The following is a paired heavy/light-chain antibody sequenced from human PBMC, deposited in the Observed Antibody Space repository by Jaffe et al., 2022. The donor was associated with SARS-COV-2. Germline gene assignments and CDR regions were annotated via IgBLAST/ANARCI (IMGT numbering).Heavy chain of an antibody. V-gene: IGHV3-33*01. CDR3: ARDLKDILSGYYLSFNFDY. CDR1: GFTFSDFG. Sequence: QVQLVESGGGLVQPGRSLRLSCAASGFTFSDFGMHWVRQAPGKGLEWVAVIWYDGINKYYADSVKGRFTISRDNSKNTVHLQMKSLRAEDTAVYYCARDLKDILSGYYLSFNFDYWGQGTLVTVSS. J-gene: IGHJ4*02. D-gene: IGHD3-9*01. CDR2: IWYDGINK.
Light chain of an antibody. CDR2: QDT. V-gene: IGLV3-1*01. J-gene: IGLJ1*01. Sequence: SYELTQPPSVSVSPGQTANITCSGDKLGDKYACWYQQRPGQSPVLVIYQDTKRPSGIPERFSGSNSENTATLTISGTQAMDEADYYCQAWDSSTASVFGAGTKVTVL. CDR1: KLGDKY. CDR3: QAWDSSTASV.